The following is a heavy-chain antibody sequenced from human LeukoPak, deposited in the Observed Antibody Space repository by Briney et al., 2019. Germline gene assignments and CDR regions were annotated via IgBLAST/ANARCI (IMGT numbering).Heavy chain of an antibody. J-gene: IGHJ4*02. V-gene: IGHV3-74*01. CDR3: ARASTTVPNLLDH. D-gene: IGHD4-17*01. CDR2: IKGDGSST. CDR1: GFTFSTYW. Sequence: GGSLRPSCAASGFTFSTYWMHWVRQAPGKGLVWVARIKGDGSSTIYADSVKGRFTISRDNSKNTLYLQTSSLRADDTAVYYCARASTTVPNLLDHWGRGTLVTVSS.